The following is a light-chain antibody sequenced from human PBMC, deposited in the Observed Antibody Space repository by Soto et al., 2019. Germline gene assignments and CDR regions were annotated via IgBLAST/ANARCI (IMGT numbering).Light chain of an antibody. J-gene: IGKJ1*01. CDR1: QSVSSSY. CDR2: GAS. Sequence: EIVLTQSPGTLYLSPGERATLSCRASQSVSSSYLAWYQQKPGQAPRLLIYGASSRATGIPDRFSGSGSGTDFTLTISRLEPEDVAVYYCQQYGSSRTFGQGTKVAIK. V-gene: IGKV3-20*01. CDR3: QQYGSSRT.